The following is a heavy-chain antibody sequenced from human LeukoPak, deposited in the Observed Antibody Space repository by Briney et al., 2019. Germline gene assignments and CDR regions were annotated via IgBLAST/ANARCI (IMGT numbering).Heavy chain of an antibody. CDR2: TYNSGST. CDR3: ARDGSGSYLNWFDP. D-gene: IGHD3-10*01. V-gene: IGHV4-59*01. J-gene: IGHJ5*02. CDR1: GGSFSGYY. Sequence: PSETLSLTCAVYGGSFSGYYWNWIRQPPGKGLEWIGHTYNSGSTNYNPSLKSRVTISVDTSKNQFSLKLTSVTAADTAVYYCARDGSGSYLNWFDPWGQGTLVTVSS.